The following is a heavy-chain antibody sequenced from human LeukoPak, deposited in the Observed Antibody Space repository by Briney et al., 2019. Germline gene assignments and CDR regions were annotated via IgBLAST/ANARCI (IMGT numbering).Heavy chain of an antibody. D-gene: IGHD3-3*01. CDR3: ASSPLDYDFWSGYFSLLNWFDP. Sequence: PSETLSLTCTVSGGSISSGGYYWSWIRQHPGKGLEWIGYIYYSGSTYYNPSLKSRVTISVDTSKNQFSLKLSSVTAADTAVYYCASSPLDYDFWSGYFSLLNWFDPWGQGTLVTVSS. J-gene: IGHJ5*02. V-gene: IGHV4-31*03. CDR2: IYYSGST. CDR1: GGSISSGGYY.